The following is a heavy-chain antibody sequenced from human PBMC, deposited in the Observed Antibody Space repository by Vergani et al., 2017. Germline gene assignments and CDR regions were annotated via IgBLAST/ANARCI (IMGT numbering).Heavy chain of an antibody. Sequence: QVQLQQWGAGLLKPSETLSLTCAVYGGSISSYYWSWIRQPPGKGLEWIGYIYYSGSTNYNPSLKSRVTISVDTSKNQFSLKLSSVTAADTAVYYCARFALYGDYEYYFDYWGQGTLVTVSS. CDR2: IYYSGST. CDR1: GGSISSYY. CDR3: ARFALYGDYEYYFDY. V-gene: IGHV4-59*01. D-gene: IGHD4-17*01. J-gene: IGHJ4*02.